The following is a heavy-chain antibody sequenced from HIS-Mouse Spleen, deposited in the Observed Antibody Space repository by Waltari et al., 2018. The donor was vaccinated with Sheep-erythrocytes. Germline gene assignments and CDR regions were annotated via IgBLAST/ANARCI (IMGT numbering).Heavy chain of an antibody. Sequence: ASGFTFSSYAMHWVRQAPGKGLEWGAVISYDGSNKYYADSVKGRFTISRDNSKNTLYLQMNSLRAEDTAVYYCARGSGAYGGNSDHFDYWGQGTLVTVSS. CDR1: GFTFSSYA. V-gene: IGHV3-30-3*01. CDR3: ARGSGAYGGNSDHFDY. D-gene: IGHD4-17*01. J-gene: IGHJ4*02. CDR2: ISYDGSNK.